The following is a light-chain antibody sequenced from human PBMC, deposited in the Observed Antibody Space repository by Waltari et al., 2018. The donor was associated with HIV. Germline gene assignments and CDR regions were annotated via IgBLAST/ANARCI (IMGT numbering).Light chain of an antibody. CDR1: NSNIGSNT. CDR2: SND. CDR3: ASWDDSLQAYI. V-gene: IGLV1-44*01. Sequence: QSVLTQPPSASGSPGQRVTISCSGSNSNIGSNTVQWFQQVPGSAPKVLIYSNDHRPSGVPDRFSGSKSGTSASLAISGVLSGDEADYYCASWDDSLQAYIFGTGTKVTVL. J-gene: IGLJ1*01.